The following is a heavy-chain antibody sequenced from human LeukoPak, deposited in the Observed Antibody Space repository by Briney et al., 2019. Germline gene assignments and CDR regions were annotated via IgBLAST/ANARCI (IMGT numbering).Heavy chain of an antibody. V-gene: IGHV3-30*03. CDR3: ARDPAAAAHFDY. Sequence: GRSLRLSCAASGFTFSSYGMHWVRQAPGKGLEWVAVISYDGSNKYYADPVKGRFTISRDNSKNTLYLQMNSLRAEDTAVYYCARDPAAAAHFDYWGQGTLVTVSS. D-gene: IGHD6-13*01. CDR1: GFTFSSYG. J-gene: IGHJ4*02. CDR2: ISYDGSNK.